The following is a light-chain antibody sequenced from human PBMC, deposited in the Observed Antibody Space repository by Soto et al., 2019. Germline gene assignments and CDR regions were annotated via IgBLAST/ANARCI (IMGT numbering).Light chain of an antibody. V-gene: IGKV3D-20*01. CDR1: QSVTNSY. J-gene: IGKJ2*01. CDR3: QQYGSSPNT. CDR2: DAS. Sequence: EIVLTQSPATLSLSPGERVTLSCGASQSVTNSYLAWYQQKPGLAPRLLIYDASTRATGIPDRFSGSGSGTDFTLTISRQEPQDFAVYYCQQYGSSPNTFGQGTKLEIK.